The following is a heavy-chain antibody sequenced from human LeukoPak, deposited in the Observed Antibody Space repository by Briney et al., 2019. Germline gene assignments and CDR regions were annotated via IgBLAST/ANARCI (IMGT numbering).Heavy chain of an antibody. D-gene: IGHD3-3*01. J-gene: IGHJ6*02. CDR3: ARDSRYYDFWSGFGYYYYGMDV. CDR1: GYTFTSYG. Sequence: ASVTVSCKASGYTFTSYGISWVRQAPGQGLEWMGWISAYNGNTNYAQKLQGRVTMTTDTSTSTAYMELRSLRSDDTAVYYCARDSRYYDFWSGFGYYYYGMDVWGQGTTVTVSS. CDR2: ISAYNGNT. V-gene: IGHV1-18*01.